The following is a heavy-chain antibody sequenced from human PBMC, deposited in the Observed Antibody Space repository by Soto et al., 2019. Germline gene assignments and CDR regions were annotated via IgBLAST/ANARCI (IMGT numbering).Heavy chain of an antibody. CDR1: GYTFTIYD. CDR3: ARGVVGETHNDAFDI. V-gene: IGHV1-8*01. J-gene: IGHJ3*02. D-gene: IGHD6-6*01. CDR2: MNPNSGNT. Sequence: ASVKVSCKASGYTFTIYDINWVRQATGQGLEWMGWMNPNSGNTGYAQKFQGRVTMTRNTSISTAYMELSSLRSEDTAVYYCARGVVGETHNDAFDIWGQGTMVTVSS.